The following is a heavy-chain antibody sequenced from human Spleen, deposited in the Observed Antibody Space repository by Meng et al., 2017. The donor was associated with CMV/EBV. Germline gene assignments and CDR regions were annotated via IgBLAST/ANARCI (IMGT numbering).Heavy chain of an antibody. Sequence: GESLKISCAASGFTLSNYAMTWVRQAPGKGLEWVSVISGSGDTTYYADSVKGRFTISRDNAKNSLYLQMNSLRAEDTAVYYCARDLEEGSDYGDSGAFDIWGQGTMVTVSS. J-gene: IGHJ3*02. D-gene: IGHD4-17*01. CDR3: ARDLEEGSDYGDSGAFDI. V-gene: IGHV3-23*01. CDR1: GFTLSNYA. CDR2: ISGSGDTT.